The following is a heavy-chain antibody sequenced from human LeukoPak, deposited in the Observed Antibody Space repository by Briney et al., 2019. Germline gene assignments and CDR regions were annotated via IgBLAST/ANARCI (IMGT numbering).Heavy chain of an antibody. V-gene: IGHV1-2*02. Sequence: ASVKVSCKASGYTFTDYDIHRVRQAPGQGLQWVGCIHLNSGGTNYAQKFQDRVTMTADTSITTAYMELTRLRSDDTAVYYCTREFQNRKWYDGPGYYFDFWGQGTLVTVSS. J-gene: IGHJ4*02. CDR2: IHLNSGGT. CDR3: TREFQNRKWYDGPGYYFDF. CDR1: GYTFTDYD. D-gene: IGHD2-15*01.